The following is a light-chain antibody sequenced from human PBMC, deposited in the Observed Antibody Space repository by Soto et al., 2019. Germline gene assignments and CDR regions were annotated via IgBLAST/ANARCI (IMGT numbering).Light chain of an antibody. CDR1: QSVSSY. CDR2: DAS. J-gene: IGKJ5*01. CDR3: QQRSNWPIT. V-gene: IGKV3-11*01. Sequence: EIVLTQSPATLSLSPGERATLSCRTSQSVSSYFAWYQQKPGRALRLLIYDASSRATGIPARFIGSGSGTDFTLTISSLEPEDFAVYYCQQRSNWPITFGQGTRLEIK.